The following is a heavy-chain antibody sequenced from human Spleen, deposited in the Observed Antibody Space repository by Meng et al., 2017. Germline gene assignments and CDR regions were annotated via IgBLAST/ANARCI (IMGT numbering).Heavy chain of an antibody. CDR3: ARDSAAKDYYYGMDV. D-gene: IGHD6-25*01. V-gene: IGHV3-48*04. CDR1: GFTFSSYG. J-gene: IGHJ6*02. CDR2: ITNSGRTI. Sequence: GESLKISCAASGFTFSSYGMHWVRQAPGKGLEWVAYITNSGRTIYYADSVKGRFTISRDNAKNSLSLQMNSLRGEDTAVYYCARDSAAKDYYYGMDVWGLGTTVTVSS.